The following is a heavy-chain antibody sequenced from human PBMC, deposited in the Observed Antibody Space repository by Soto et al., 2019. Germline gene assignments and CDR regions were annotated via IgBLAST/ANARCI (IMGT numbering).Heavy chain of an antibody. D-gene: IGHD1-26*01. J-gene: IGHJ4*02. Sequence: QVQLVQSGAEVKKPGSSVKVSCKASGGTFSSYSINWVRKAPGQGLEWMGEIIPIFGTANYVQKFQGRVTIPADESTSTAYMELSSLRSEAPAVFYCARDGGRHSGGIDYWGQGTLVTVSS. CDR1: GGTFSSYS. V-gene: IGHV1-69*01. CDR3: ARDGGRHSGGIDY. CDR2: IIPIFGTA.